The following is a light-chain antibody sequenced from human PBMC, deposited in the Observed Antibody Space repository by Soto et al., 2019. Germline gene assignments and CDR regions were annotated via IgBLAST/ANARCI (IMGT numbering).Light chain of an antibody. Sequence: EIVLTQSPATLSVSPVERVTLSCRASQNLHSFLNWYQQRPGQAPRPLIYDGSKRAAGVPDRISGDGSGTDYTLTISSLEPEDFAVYYCQQRTRWPMTFGQATRLEL. CDR1: QNLHSF. J-gene: IGKJ5*01. CDR3: QQRTRWPMT. V-gene: IGKV3-11*01. CDR2: DGS.